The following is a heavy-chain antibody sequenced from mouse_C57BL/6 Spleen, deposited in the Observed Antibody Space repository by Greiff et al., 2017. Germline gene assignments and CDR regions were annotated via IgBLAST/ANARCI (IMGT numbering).Heavy chain of an antibody. CDR1: GYTFTSYG. CDR3: ARSGGYYLGDAMDY. Sequence: QVQLQQSGAELARPGASVKLSCKASGYTFTSYGISWVKQRTGQGLEWIGEIYPRSGNTYYNEKFKGKATLTSAKSSSTAYMELRSLTSEDSAVYFCARSGGYYLGDAMDYGGQGTSVTVSS. J-gene: IGHJ4*01. D-gene: IGHD2-3*01. V-gene: IGHV1-81*01. CDR2: IYPRSGNT.